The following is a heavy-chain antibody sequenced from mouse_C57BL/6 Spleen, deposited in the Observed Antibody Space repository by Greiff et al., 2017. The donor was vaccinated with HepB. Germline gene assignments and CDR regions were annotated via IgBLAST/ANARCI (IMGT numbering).Heavy chain of an antibody. CDR1: GYTFTDYY. Sequence: VQLQQSGAELVRPGASVKLSCKASGYTFTDYYINWVKQRPGQGLEWIARIYPGSGNTYYNEKFKGKATLTAEKSSSTAYMQLSSLTSEDSAVYFCARGSYGSSSAWFAYWGQGTLVTVSA. J-gene: IGHJ3*01. V-gene: IGHV1-76*01. CDR2: IYPGSGNT. CDR3: ARGSYGSSSAWFAY. D-gene: IGHD1-1*01.